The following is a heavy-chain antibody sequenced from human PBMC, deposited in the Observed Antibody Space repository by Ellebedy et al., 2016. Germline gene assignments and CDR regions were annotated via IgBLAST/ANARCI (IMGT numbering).Heavy chain of an antibody. CDR1: GFTFSSYG. J-gene: IGHJ4*02. CDR2: IWYDGSNK. V-gene: IGHV3-30*02. Sequence: GESLKISCAASGFTFSSYGMHWVRQAPGQGLEWVAVIWYDGSNKYYADSVKGRSTISRDNSKNTLYLQMSSLRAEDTAVDYCVKSGEPWEGMITFGGAIAYYFDYWGQGTLVTVSS. D-gene: IGHD3-16*02. CDR3: VKSGEPWEGMITFGGAIAYYFDY.